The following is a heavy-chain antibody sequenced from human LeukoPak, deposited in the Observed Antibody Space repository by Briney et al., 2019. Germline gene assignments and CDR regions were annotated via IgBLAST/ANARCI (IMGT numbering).Heavy chain of an antibody. J-gene: IGHJ2*01. Sequence: GGSLRLSCVASGFTFSSYSMNWVRQAPGKGLEWVSSISSSSSYIYYADSVKGRFTTSRDNTKNSLYLQMNSLRDEDTAVYNSARDTPKAVAGPGVRYFDLWGRGTLVTVS. CDR1: GFTFSSYS. CDR2: ISSSSSYI. V-gene: IGHV3-21*03. CDR3: ARDTPKAVAGPGVRYFDL. D-gene: IGHD6-19*01.